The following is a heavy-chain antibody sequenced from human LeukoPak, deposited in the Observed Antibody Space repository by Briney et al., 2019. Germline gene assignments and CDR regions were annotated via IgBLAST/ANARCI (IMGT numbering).Heavy chain of an antibody. CDR1: GGTFSSYA. J-gene: IGHJ4*02. Sequence: SVKVSCKASGGTFSSYAISWVRQAPGQGLEWMGGIIPIFGTANYAQKFQGRVTITADKSTSTAYMELSSLRSEDTAVYYCARVGNYDFWSGEGYWGQGTLVTVSS. CDR2: IIPIFGTA. D-gene: IGHD3-3*01. V-gene: IGHV1-69*06. CDR3: ARVGNYDFWSGEGY.